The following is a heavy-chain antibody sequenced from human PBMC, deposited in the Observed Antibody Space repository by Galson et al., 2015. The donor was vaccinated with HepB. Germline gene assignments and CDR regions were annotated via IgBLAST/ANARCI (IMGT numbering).Heavy chain of an antibody. CDR1: GFTFSSYW. J-gene: IGHJ3*02. CDR3: ARDDCTSTSCNWGAFDM. Sequence: SLRLSCAASGFTFSSYWMTWVRQAPGKGLESVANIKRDGSDKYYVDSVKGRFTISRDNAKNSLYLQMNSLRAEDTAVYYCARDDCTSTSCNWGAFDMWGQGTMVTVSS. V-gene: IGHV3-7*01. CDR2: IKRDGSDK. D-gene: IGHD2-2*01.